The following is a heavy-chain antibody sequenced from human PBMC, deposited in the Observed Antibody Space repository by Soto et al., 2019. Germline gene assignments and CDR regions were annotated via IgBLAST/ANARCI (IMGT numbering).Heavy chain of an antibody. V-gene: IGHV3-74*01. CDR2: ITNDGSTT. CDR3: ARDQDGAGGTAHY. CDR1: GFTLRNYW. J-gene: IGHJ4*02. D-gene: IGHD1-26*01. Sequence: EVQLVESGGGLVQPGGSLRLSCVASGFTLRNYWMHWFRQAPGKGLVWVSRITNDGSTTYYADSVKGRFNISRANAKNTLYLQAHSLRVEHAPVYYCARDQDGAGGTAHYWGPGTRVNVS.